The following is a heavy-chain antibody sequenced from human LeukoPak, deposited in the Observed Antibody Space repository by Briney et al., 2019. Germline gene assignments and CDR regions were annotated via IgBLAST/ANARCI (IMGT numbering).Heavy chain of an antibody. J-gene: IGHJ4*02. CDR1: GGSFSGYY. CDR2: IYYSGST. Sequence: SETLSLTCAVYGGSFSGYYWSWIRQPPGKGLEWIGYIYYSGSTNYNPSLKSRVTISVDTSKNQFSLKLSSVTAADTAVYYCARDGLYGDYVGYWGQGTLVTVSS. D-gene: IGHD4-17*01. CDR3: ARDGLYGDYVGY. V-gene: IGHV4-59*12.